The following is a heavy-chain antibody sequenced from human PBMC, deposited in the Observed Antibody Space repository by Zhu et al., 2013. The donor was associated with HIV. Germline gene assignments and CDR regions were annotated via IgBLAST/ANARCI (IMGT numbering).Heavy chain of an antibody. Sequence: QVQLVQSGAEVRKPGASVKVSCKASGYTFTDYYIRLGATRPLGQGLEWMGWINPNNGVTRFPPKFQGRVIMTRDTSISTAYMELSSLRSDDTALYYCARSHYAVFYMDVWDKGTTVTVSS. CDR2: INPNNGVT. CDR1: GYTFTDYY. J-gene: IGHJ6*03. CDR3: ARSHYAVFYMDV. D-gene: IGHD4-17*01. V-gene: IGHV1-2*02.